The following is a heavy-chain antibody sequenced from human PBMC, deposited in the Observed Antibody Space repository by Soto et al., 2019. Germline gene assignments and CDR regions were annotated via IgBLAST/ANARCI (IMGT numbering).Heavy chain of an antibody. V-gene: IGHV3-15*01. CDR2: IKSKTDGGTT. Sequence: GGSLRLSCAASGFTFSNAWMSWVRQAPGKGLEWVGRIKSKTDGGTTDYAAPVKGRFTISRDDSKNTLYLQMNSLKTEDTAVYYCTTGESRRPLRFLEWSQSGGYWGQGTLVTVSS. D-gene: IGHD3-3*01. CDR3: TTGESRRPLRFLEWSQSGGY. CDR1: GFTFSNAW. J-gene: IGHJ4*02.